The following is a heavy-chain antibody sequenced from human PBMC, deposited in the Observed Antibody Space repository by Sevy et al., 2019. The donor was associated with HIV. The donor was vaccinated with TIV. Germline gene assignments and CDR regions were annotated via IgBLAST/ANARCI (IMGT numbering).Heavy chain of an antibody. V-gene: IGHV1-18*04. CDR3: ARGRAVGCCSGGSCPLEKE. D-gene: IGHD2-15*01. J-gene: IGHJ3*01. CDR2: ISAYNGNT. Sequence: ASVKVSCKASGYTFTSYGISWVRQAPGQGLEWMGWISAYNGNTNYAQKLQGRVTMTTDTSTSTAYMELRSLRSDDTAVYYCARGRAVGCCSGGSCPLEKEWGKGTMVTVSS. CDR1: GYTFTSYG.